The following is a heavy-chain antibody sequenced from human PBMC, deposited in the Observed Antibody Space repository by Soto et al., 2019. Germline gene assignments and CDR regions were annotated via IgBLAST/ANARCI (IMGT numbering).Heavy chain of an antibody. Sequence: GGSLRLSCAASGFTFSSYGMHWVRQAPGKGLEWVAVISYDGSNKYYADSVKGRFTISRDNSKNTLYLQMNSLRAEDTAVYCCAKVEMATNAFDIWGQGTMVTVSS. CDR1: GFTFSSYG. D-gene: IGHD5-12*01. V-gene: IGHV3-30*18. CDR3: AKVEMATNAFDI. J-gene: IGHJ3*02. CDR2: ISYDGSNK.